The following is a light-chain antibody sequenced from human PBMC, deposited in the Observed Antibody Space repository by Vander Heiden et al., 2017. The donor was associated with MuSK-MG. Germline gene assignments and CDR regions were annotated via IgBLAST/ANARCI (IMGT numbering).Light chain of an antibody. J-gene: IGLJ3*02. CDR1: KIGSKI. CDR3: QVWDSASHHLV. Sequence: SYVLTQPPSVSVAPGQKATITCGGTKIGSKIVHWYQQKPAPTPVVVVNDDNVRPSGIPERISGSNSGNTATVTITRVEAGEEADYFCQVWDSASHHLVFGGGTKWTVL. CDR2: DDN. V-gene: IGLV3-21*02.